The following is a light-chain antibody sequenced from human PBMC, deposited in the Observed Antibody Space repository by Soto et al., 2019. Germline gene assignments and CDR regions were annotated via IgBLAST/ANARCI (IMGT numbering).Light chain of an antibody. CDR3: GSWDSSLSAYV. CDR2: DDN. J-gene: IGLJ1*01. V-gene: IGLV1-51*01. CDR1: SSNIGSNY. Sequence: QSVLTQPPSASGTPGQWATIACSGSSSNIGSNYVSWYQQLPGTAPKLLIYDDNKRPSGIPDRFSGSKSGTSATLGITGFQTGDEADYYCGSWDSSLSAYVFGTGTKVTVL.